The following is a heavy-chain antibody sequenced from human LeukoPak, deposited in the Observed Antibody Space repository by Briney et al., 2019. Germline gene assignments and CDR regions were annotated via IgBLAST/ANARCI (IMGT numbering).Heavy chain of an antibody. J-gene: IGHJ4*02. D-gene: IGHD3-22*01. CDR2: ISAYNGNT. CDR3: AREHDSSGYYSFDY. Sequence: GASVKVSCKASGYTFTSYGISWVRRAPGQGLEWMGWISAYNGNTNYAQKLQGRVTMTTDTSTSTAYMELRSLRSDDTAVYYCAREHDSSGYYSFDYWGQGTLVTVSS. V-gene: IGHV1-18*01. CDR1: GYTFTSYG.